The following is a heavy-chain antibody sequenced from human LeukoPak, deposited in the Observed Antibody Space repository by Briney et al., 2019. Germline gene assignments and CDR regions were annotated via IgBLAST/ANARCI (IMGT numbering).Heavy chain of an antibody. J-gene: IGHJ4*02. CDR1: GFAFSSYE. Sequence: QPGGSLRLSCAASGFAFSSYEMNWVRQAPGKGLEWVSYISSSSNAIYYADSVKGRFTISRDNAQNSLYLQMNSLRDEDTAVYYCARDSFDSDSYYFDYWGQGTLVTVSS. CDR2: ISSSSNAI. CDR3: ARDSFDSDSYYFDY. D-gene: IGHD2-15*01. V-gene: IGHV3-48*03.